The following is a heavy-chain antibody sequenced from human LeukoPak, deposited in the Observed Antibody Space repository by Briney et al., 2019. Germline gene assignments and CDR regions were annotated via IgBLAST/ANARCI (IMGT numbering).Heavy chain of an antibody. CDR1: GFTFSSYS. D-gene: IGHD5-18*01. V-gene: IGHV3-21*01. CDR3: ARGRIQLWLRDAFGI. Sequence: GGSLRLSCAASGFTFSSYSMNWVRQAPGKGLEWVSSISSSSSYIYYADSVKGRFTISRDNAKNSLYLQMNSLRAEGTAVYYCARGRIQLWLRDAFGIWGQGTMVTVSS. CDR2: ISSSSSYI. J-gene: IGHJ3*02.